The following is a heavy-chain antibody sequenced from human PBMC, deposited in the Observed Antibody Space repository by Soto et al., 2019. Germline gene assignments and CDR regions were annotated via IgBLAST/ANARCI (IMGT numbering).Heavy chain of an antibody. J-gene: IGHJ4*02. CDR1: GFTFSSYG. V-gene: IGHV3-30*18. CDR2: ISYDGSNK. Sequence: GALRLSCAASGFTFSSYGMHWVRQAPGKGLEWVAVISYDGSNKYYADSVKGRFTISRDNSKNTLYLQMNSLRAEDTAVYYCAKDTNPAGPTFFDYWGQGTLVTVSS. CDR3: AKDTNPAGPTFFDY. D-gene: IGHD6-13*01.